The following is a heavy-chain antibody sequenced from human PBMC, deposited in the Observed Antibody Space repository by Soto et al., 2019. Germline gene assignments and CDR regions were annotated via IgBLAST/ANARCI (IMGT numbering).Heavy chain of an antibody. V-gene: IGHV3-11*06. CDR3: ARDETWGDTAMGEDYYYGMAV. CDR2: ISSSSSYT. Sequence: PGGSLRLSCTPAGFTFNDYYMSWILQAPRKGLEWVSYISSSSSYTNYADSVKGRFTISRDNAKNSLYLQMNSLRAEDTAVYYCARDETWGDTAMGEDYYYGMAVWGQGTTV. D-gene: IGHD5-18*01. CDR1: GFTFNDYY. J-gene: IGHJ6*01.